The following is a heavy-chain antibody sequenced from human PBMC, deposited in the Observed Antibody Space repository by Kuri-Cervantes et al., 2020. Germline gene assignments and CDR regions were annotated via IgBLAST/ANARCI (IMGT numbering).Heavy chain of an antibody. V-gene: IGHV3-49*04. J-gene: IGHJ3*02. CDR1: GFTLGDYV. CDR2: IRRKTEGGTT. D-gene: IGHD5-12*01. Sequence: GESLKISCTTSGFTLGDYVIHWVRQAPGKGLEWVSFIRRKTEGGTTEYAASVKGRFTISRDDYKSIVYLQMNSLKTEDTAVYYCTTVGFVFSTYTGGYIQTDAFDIWGQGTMVTVSS. CDR3: TTVGFVFSTYTGGYIQTDAFDI.